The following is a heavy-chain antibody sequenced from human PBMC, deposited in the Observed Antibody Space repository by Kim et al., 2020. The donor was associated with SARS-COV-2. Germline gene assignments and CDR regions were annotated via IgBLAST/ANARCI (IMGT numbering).Heavy chain of an antibody. V-gene: IGHV3-7*01. J-gene: IGHJ5*02. Sequence: GGSLRLSCAASGFTFSDFWMTWVRQAPGKGLEWVASIRQGGGDKRYLDSVRGRFTISRDSTTNSIHLQMNSLRVEDSGLYYCARVGYCSGEGCQGRDWFDPWGQGALVTVSA. CDR2: IRQGGGDK. D-gene: IGHD2-8*02. CDR1: GFTFSDFW. CDR3: ARVGYCSGEGCQGRDWFDP.